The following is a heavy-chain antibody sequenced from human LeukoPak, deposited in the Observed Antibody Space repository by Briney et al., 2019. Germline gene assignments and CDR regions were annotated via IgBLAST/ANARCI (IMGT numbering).Heavy chain of an antibody. CDR3: ARPQEAGYNSGWYDSYYYYMDV. Sequence: SETLSLTCTVSGGSFSSYYWSWLRQPAGKGLEWLGRIYISGSTNYNPSLKSRVTISVDTSKNQFSLKLSSVTAADTAVYYCARPQEAGYNSGWYDSYYYYMDVWGKGTTVTISS. J-gene: IGHJ6*03. V-gene: IGHV4-4*07. CDR2: IYISGST. D-gene: IGHD6-19*01. CDR1: GGSFSSYY.